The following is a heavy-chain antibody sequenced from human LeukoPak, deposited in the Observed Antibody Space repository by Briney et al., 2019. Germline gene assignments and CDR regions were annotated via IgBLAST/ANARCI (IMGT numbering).Heavy chain of an antibody. CDR1: GFIFSNYV. Sequence: GGSLRLSCAGSGFIFSNYVLHWVRQSPDKGLEWLALISADGNAKFYADSVKGRFTISRDNAKNSLYLPMNSLRAEDTAVYYGARDVEFGVVTGAFSDYCGQGTLVTVSS. D-gene: IGHD3-3*01. CDR3: ARDVEFGVVTGAFSDY. J-gene: IGHJ4*02. CDR2: ISADGNAK. V-gene: IGHV3-30*04.